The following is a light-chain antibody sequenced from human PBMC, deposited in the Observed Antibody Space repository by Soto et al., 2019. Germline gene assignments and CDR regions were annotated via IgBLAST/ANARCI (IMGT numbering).Light chain of an antibody. J-gene: IGLJ1*01. Sequence: QSALTQPASVSGSPGQSVTISCTGTSSDVGDYNYVCWYQQHPGRAPKLLIFEVSNRPSGVSDRFSGSKSGNTASLIISGLQAEDEATYYCTSYTSKRSLYVFGTGTKVAVL. CDR2: EVS. V-gene: IGLV2-14*01. CDR1: SSDVGDYNY. CDR3: TSYTSKRSLYV.